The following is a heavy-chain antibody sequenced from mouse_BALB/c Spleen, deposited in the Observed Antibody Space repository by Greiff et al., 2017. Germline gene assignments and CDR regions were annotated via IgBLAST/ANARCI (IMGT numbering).Heavy chain of an antibody. CDR2: IDPSDSET. Sequence: QVQLQQPGAELVKPGAPVKLSCKASGYTFTSYWMNWVKQRPGRGLEWIGRIDPSDSETNNNQKFKDKATLTVDKSSSTAYIQLSSLTSDDSAVYYYARGTAMISEGMDYWGQGTTLTVSS. CDR3: ARGTAMISEGMDY. V-gene: IGHV1-69*02. CDR1: GYTFTSYW. J-gene: IGHJ2*01. D-gene: IGHD2-4*01.